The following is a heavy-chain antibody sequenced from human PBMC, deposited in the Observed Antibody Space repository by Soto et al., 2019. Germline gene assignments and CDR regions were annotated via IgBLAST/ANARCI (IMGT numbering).Heavy chain of an antibody. CDR3: TKDGSGHPYYSDN. D-gene: IGHD3-3*01. Sequence: SETLSLTCAVSGGSISSNNWWSWVRQAPGKGLEWIGEIYHIGRTSYNPSLRSRVTMSVDKSKNQFSLIVTSVTAADTAVYYCTKDGSGHPYYSDNWGPGTLVT. J-gene: IGHJ4*02. CDR1: GGSISSNNW. CDR2: IYHIGRT. V-gene: IGHV4-4*02.